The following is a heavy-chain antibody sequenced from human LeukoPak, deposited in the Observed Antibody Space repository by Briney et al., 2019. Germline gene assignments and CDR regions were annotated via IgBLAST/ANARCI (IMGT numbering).Heavy chain of an antibody. CDR2: ISSSGSTI. D-gene: IGHD6-19*01. J-gene: IGHJ4*02. CDR1: GFTFSSYE. Sequence: GGSLRLSCAASGFTFSSYEMNWVRQAPGKGLEWVSYISSSGSTIYYADSVKGRFTIFRDNAKNSLYLQMNSLRAEDTAVYYCARYRGGYSSGWYYFDYWGQGTLVTVSS. V-gene: IGHV3-48*03. CDR3: ARYRGGYSSGWYYFDY.